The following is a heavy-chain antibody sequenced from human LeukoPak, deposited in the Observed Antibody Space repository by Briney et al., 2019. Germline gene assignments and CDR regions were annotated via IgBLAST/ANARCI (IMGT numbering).Heavy chain of an antibody. V-gene: IGHV3-11*04. J-gene: IGHJ4*02. D-gene: IGHD3-22*01. CDR2: ISSSGSTI. CDR3: ARETPYFDSSNSLAHFDY. CDR1: GFTFSDYY. Sequence: GGSLRLSCAASGFTFSDYYMSWIRQAPGKGLEWVSYISSSGSTIYYADSVKGRFTISRDNAKNSLYLQMNSLRAEDTAVYYCARETPYFDSSNSLAHFDYWGQGTLVTVSS.